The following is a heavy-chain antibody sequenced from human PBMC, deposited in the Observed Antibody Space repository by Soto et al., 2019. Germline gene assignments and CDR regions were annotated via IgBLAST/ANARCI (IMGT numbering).Heavy chain of an antibody. CDR2: ISSDSIYT. CDR1: GFTFNDHY. D-gene: IGHD3-10*01. J-gene: IGHJ6*02. Sequence: GGSLRLSCAASGFTFNDHYMTWIRQAPGKGLEWVSFISSDSIYTNSADSVKGRFTISGDNAKNLLYLQMSSLRVEDTAVYYCARDSTGSGLDYGMDVWGQGTTVTVSS. V-gene: IGHV3-11*06. CDR3: ARDSTGSGLDYGMDV.